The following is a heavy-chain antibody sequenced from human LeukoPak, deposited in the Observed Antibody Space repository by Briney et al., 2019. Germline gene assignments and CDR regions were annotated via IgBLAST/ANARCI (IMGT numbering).Heavy chain of an antibody. CDR3: GAVEGSGSQGYFDY. V-gene: IGHV3-30*03. J-gene: IGHJ4*02. CDR1: GFIFSTYG. Sequence: GGSLRLSCAASGFIFSTYGMHWVRQAPGKGLEWVAVIPYDGSNKYYVDSVKGRFTISRDNSKNTLYLQMNSLRAEDTAVYYCGAVEGSGSQGYFDYWGQGTLVTVSS. CDR2: IPYDGSNK. D-gene: IGHD3-10*01.